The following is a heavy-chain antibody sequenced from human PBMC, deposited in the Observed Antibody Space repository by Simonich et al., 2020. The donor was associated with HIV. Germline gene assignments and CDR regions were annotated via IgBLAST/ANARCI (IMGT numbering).Heavy chain of an antibody. CDR3: ARRDRELILYFDY. V-gene: IGHV4-34*01. CDR2: INHSGIT. Sequence: QVQLQQWGAGLLKPSETLSLTCAVYGGSFSGYYWSWIRQPPGKGLGCIGEINHSGITNYKSSLNSRATISVDKSKNQFSLKLSSVTAAETAIYYCARRDRELILYFDYWGQGNLVTVSS. D-gene: IGHD3-3*01. CDR1: GGSFSGYY. J-gene: IGHJ4*02.